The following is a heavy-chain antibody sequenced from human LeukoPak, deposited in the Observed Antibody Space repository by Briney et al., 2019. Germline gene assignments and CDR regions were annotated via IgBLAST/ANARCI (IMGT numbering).Heavy chain of an antibody. CDR3: ASGSSGYYYY. Sequence: AGGSLRLSCAASGFTFSSYSMNWVRQAPGKGLEWVSSISSSSSYIYYADSVKGRFPISRDSAKNSLYLQMNSLRAEDTAVYYCASGSSGYYYYWGQGTLVTVSS. D-gene: IGHD3-22*01. J-gene: IGHJ4*02. V-gene: IGHV3-21*01. CDR2: ISSSSSYI. CDR1: GFTFSSYS.